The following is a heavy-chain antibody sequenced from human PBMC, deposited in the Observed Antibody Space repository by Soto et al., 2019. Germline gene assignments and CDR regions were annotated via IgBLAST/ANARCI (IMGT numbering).Heavy chain of an antibody. CDR1: GFTFSSYA. V-gene: IGHV3-23*01. D-gene: IGHD3-16*01. J-gene: IGHJ6*03. CDR3: VKECVWAGYYYYYVDV. CDR2: ISGSGGST. Sequence: PGGSLRLSCAASGFTFSSYAMSWVRLAPGKGQEWVSAISGSGGSTYYADSVKGQFTISRDNSKNTLYLQMNSLRAEDTAVYYCVKECVWAGYYYYYVDVWCKGTTVTVSS.